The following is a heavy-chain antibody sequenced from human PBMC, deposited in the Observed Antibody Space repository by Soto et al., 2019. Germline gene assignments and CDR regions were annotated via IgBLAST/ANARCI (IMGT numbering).Heavy chain of an antibody. V-gene: IGHV3-30*04. D-gene: IGHD6-13*01. Sequence: PWGSLRLSCAASGFTVSSYAMHWVRQAPGKGLEWVARIYNDGTYADYADSVKGRFTISRDNAKDTLYLQMNDLRAEDSALYHCTRGPCATSAGTTAHWGQGNMVTVSS. CDR1: GFTVSSYA. CDR2: IYNDGTYA. J-gene: IGHJ4*02. CDR3: TRGPCATSAGTTAH.